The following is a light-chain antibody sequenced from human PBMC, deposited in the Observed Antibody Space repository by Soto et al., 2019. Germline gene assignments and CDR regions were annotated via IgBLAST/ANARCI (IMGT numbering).Light chain of an antibody. V-gene: IGKV1-5*01. Sequence: DIQMTQSPSTLSASVGDRVTITCRASQTISNWLAWYQQKPGKAPKLLIYYASSLESGVPSRFSGSGSGTEVTLTISSLQPDDFATYYCQQYNSYLRTFGQGTKVEIK. CDR1: QTISNW. CDR2: YAS. CDR3: QQYNSYLRT. J-gene: IGKJ1*01.